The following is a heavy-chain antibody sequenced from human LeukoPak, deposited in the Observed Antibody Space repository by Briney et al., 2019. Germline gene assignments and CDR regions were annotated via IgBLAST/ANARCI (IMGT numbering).Heavy chain of an antibody. Sequence: SETLSLTCTVSGGSISSYYWSWIRQPPGKGLEWIGYIYYSGSTNYNPSLKSRVTISVDTSKNQFSLKLSSVTAADTAVYYCARVDPLDGSGFDYWGQGTLVTVSS. D-gene: IGHD3-10*01. CDR2: IYYSGST. J-gene: IGHJ4*02. CDR3: ARVDPLDGSGFDY. CDR1: GGSISSYY. V-gene: IGHV4-59*01.